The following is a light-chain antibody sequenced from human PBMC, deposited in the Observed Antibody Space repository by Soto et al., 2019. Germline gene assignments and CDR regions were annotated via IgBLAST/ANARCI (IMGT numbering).Light chain of an antibody. J-gene: IGLJ2*01. V-gene: IGLV2-23*03. CDR2: EGS. CDR1: SSDVGSSNL. Sequence: QSALTQPASVSGSPGQSITISCTGTSSDVGSSNLVSWYQQHPGKAPKLMMYEGSQRPSGVSNRFSGSKSGNTASLTISGLQAEDEADYYCCSYAGSSTFVFGGGTKGTVL. CDR3: CSYAGSSTFV.